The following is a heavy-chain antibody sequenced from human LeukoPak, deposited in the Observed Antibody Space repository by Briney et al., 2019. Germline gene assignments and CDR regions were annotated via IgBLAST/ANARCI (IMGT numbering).Heavy chain of an antibody. J-gene: IGHJ4*02. D-gene: IGHD2-8*01. CDR2: ISHSGST. V-gene: IGHV4-38-2*02. Sequence: SETLSLTCRVSDYSISSGYYWGWIRQPPGKGLEWIASISHSGSTYYNPSLKSRVTISVDMSKNQFSLQLSSVTAADTAVYYCGRGERGVDYWGQGTLVTVSS. CDR1: DYSISSGYY. CDR3: GRGERGVDY.